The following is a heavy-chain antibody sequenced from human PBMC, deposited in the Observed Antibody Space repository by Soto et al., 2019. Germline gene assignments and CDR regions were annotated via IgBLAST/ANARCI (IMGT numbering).Heavy chain of an antibody. J-gene: IGHJ4*02. CDR1: GFTFSDHS. D-gene: IGHD5-18*01. Sequence: EVQLVESGGGLVKPGGSLRLSCAASGFTFSDHSMNWVRQAPGKGLEWVSSISTTGRYIYYADSMAGRFTISRDNAKNSLYLQINSLRGEDTAVYYCAAGTDTAMEQGAVYWGRGTLVTVSS. CDR2: ISTTGRYI. V-gene: IGHV3-21*02. CDR3: AAGTDTAMEQGAVY.